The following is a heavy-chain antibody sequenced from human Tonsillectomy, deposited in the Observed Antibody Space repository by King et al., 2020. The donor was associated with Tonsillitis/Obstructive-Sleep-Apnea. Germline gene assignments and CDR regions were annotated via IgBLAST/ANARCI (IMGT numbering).Heavy chain of an antibody. CDR1: GGSISSYY. Sequence: QLQESGPGLVKPSETLSLSCTVSGGSISSYYWSWIRQPPGKGLEWMGYIYYSGSTNYNPSLKSRVTISVDTSKNQFSLKLSSVTAADTAVYYCARGGASSSWYWYFDLWGRGTLVTVSS. CDR2: IYYSGST. CDR3: ARGGASSSWYWYFDL. V-gene: IGHV4-59*01. D-gene: IGHD6-13*01. J-gene: IGHJ2*01.